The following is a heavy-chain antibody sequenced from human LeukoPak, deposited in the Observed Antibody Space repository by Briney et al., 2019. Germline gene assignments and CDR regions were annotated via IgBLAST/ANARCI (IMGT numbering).Heavy chain of an antibody. CDR1: GGSISSSSYY. Sequence: PSETLSLTCTVSGGSISSSSYYWGWIRQPPGKGLEWIGSIYYSGSTYYNPSLKSRVTISVDTSKNQFSLKLSSVTAADTAVYYCARDRAGLDYWGQGTLVTVSS. J-gene: IGHJ4*02. CDR3: ARDRAGLDY. V-gene: IGHV4-39*07. CDR2: IYYSGST.